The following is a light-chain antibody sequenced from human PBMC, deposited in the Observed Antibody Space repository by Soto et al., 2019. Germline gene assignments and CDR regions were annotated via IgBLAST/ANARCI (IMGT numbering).Light chain of an antibody. CDR3: SSYTRSSAWV. CDR1: SSDVGSYNY. J-gene: IGLJ3*02. V-gene: IGLV2-14*01. CDR2: EVS. Sequence: QSALTQPASVSGSPGQSITISCTGTSSDVGSYNYVSLYQQHPGKAPKLMIYEVSNRPSGVSNRFSGSNSGNTASLTISGLQAEDEADYYCSSYTRSSAWVFGGGTKVTVL.